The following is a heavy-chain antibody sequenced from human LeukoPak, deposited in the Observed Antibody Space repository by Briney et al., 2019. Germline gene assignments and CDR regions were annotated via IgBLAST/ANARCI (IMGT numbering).Heavy chain of an antibody. CDR3: ARDRDTALDPFDY. J-gene: IGHJ4*02. CDR2: ISTYNGNT. D-gene: IGHD5-18*01. V-gene: IGHV1-18*01. Sequence: GASVKVSCKASGYTFTKYGIRWVRQAPGQGLEWMGWISTYNGNTNYAQKFQGRVTMTTATATSTVSMELRSLRSDDTGVYYCARDRDTALDPFDYWGQGSLVTVSS. CDR1: GYTFTKYG.